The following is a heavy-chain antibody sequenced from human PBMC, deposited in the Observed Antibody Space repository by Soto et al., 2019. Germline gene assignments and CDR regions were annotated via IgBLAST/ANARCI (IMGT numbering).Heavy chain of an antibody. V-gene: IGHV3-23*01. CDR3: AMKTYYYDSSGYYPPRPYYGMDV. CDR1: GFPFCSYS. Sequence: SGGALRLSCAAPGFPFCSYSLSWVRQAPGKGVEWGSAICGSGGSTYYADSVKGRFTISRDNSKNTLYLQMNSLRAEDTAVYYCAMKTYYYDSSGYYPPRPYYGMDVWGQGTTVTVSS. D-gene: IGHD3-22*01. J-gene: IGHJ6*02. CDR2: ICGSGGST.